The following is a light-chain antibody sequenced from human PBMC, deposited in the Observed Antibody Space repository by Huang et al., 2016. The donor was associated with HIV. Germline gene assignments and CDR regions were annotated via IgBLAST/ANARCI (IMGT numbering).Light chain of an antibody. Sequence: EIVLTQSPGPLSLSPGERATLSCRASQSISSNYLAWYQQKPGQAPRRLIYGASSRATGIPDRFSGSGSGTDFTLTISRLEPEDFAVYYCQQYGSSPYTFGQGTKLEIK. J-gene: IGKJ2*01. CDR1: QSISSNY. CDR2: GAS. V-gene: IGKV3-20*01. CDR3: QQYGSSPYT.